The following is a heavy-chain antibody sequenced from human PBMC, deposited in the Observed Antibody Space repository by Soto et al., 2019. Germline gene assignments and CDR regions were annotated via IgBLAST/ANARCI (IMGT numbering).Heavy chain of an antibody. CDR2: IIPVYGTS. CDR1: GGTFSTYG. J-gene: IGHJ6*02. V-gene: IGHV1-69*01. CDR3: ARSTIRSCLSPPDDGLDV. D-gene: IGHD2-15*01. Sequence: QVQLVQSGAEVKKPGSSVKVSCKTSGGTFSTYGTSWVRQAPGQGLESMGGIIPVYGTSDYAQKFQGRVAITADQSTRTGYVELTSRRSEDTALHYCARSTIRSCLSPPDDGLDVWGQGTAVTVS.